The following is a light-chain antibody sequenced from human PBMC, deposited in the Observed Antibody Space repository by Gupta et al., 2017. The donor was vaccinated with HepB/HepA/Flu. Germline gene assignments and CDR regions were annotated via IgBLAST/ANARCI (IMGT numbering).Light chain of an antibody. J-gene: IGKJ4*01. CDR1: QSVSIY. CDR2: DTS. V-gene: IGKV3-11*01. CDR3: HQRSDWPIT. Sequence: EIVLTQSPATLSLSPGERATLSCRASQSVSIYLPSYQQKPGQSPRLLLYDTSTRATALPARFRGSGSCTEFTLTIISRVPEDFAVYYCHQRSDWPITFGRGTKVEIK.